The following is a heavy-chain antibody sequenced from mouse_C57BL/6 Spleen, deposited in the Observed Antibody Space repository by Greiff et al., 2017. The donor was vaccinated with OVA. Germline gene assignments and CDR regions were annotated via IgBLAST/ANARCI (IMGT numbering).Heavy chain of an antibody. CDR2: ISSGSSTI. D-gene: IGHD2-3*01. Sequence: EVMLVESGGGLVKPGGSLKLSCAASGFTFSDYGMHWVRQAPEKGLEWVAYISSGSSTIYYADTVKGRFTISRDNAKNTLFLQMTSLRSEDTAMYYCARDGAYAMDYWGQGTSVTVSS. J-gene: IGHJ4*01. CDR3: ARDGAYAMDY. V-gene: IGHV5-17*01. CDR1: GFTFSDYG.